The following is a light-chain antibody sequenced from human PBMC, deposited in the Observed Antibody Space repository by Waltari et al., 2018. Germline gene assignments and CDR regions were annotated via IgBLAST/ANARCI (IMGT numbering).Light chain of an antibody. Sequence: QSALTQPRSVSGSPGQSVTISCTGTSSDVGGYNYVSWYQQHPGKAHKLMIYDVSKRPSGGPDRFSGSKSGNTASLSISGLKAEDEADYYCCSYAGSYTSYVFGTGTKVTVL. CDR1: SSDVGGYNY. J-gene: IGLJ1*01. CDR2: DVS. V-gene: IGLV2-11*01. CDR3: CSYAGSYTSYV.